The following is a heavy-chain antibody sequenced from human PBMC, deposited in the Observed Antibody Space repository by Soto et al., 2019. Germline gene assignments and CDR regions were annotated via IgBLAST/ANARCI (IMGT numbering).Heavy chain of an antibody. V-gene: IGHV6-1*01. J-gene: IGHJ5*01. CDR1: GDSVSSSSVT. Sequence: SQTLSLTCAISGDSVSSSSVTWNWIRQSPSRGLEWLGRTYYRSKWYNDYAESVKSRITINPDTSKNQFSLHLNSVTPEDTGVYYCVGLIGNSWLDFWGQGTLVTVSS. D-gene: IGHD1-26*01. CDR2: TYYRSKWYN. CDR3: VGLIGNSWLDF.